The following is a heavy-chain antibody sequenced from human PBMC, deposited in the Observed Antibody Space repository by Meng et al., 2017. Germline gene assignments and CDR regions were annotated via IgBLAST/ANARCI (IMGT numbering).Heavy chain of an antibody. Sequence: ESLKISCAASGFTFSSYSMNWVRQAPGKGLEWIGEINHSGSTNYNPSLKSRVTISVDTSKNQFSLKLSSVTAADTAVYYCARRAGWLSYYYYGMDVWGQGTTVTVSS. J-gene: IGHJ6*02. D-gene: IGHD3-10*01. CDR3: ARRAGWLSYYYYGMDV. V-gene: IGHV4-34*01. CDR2: INHSGST. CDR1: GFTFSSYS.